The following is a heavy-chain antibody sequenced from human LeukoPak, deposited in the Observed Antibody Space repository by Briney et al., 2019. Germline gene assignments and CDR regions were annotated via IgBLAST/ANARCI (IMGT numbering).Heavy chain of an antibody. J-gene: IGHJ3*02. CDR3: ARDRHFDTSGYYNAFDI. D-gene: IGHD3-22*01. V-gene: IGHV3-48*01. Sequence: SGGSLRLSCAASGFTFSSYSMNWVRQAPGKGQEWVSYISSSSSTMYYADSVKGRFTISRDNAKNSLYLQMNSLRAEDTAVYSCARDRHFDTSGYYNAFDIWGQGTMVTVSS. CDR2: ISSSSSTM. CDR1: GFTFSSYS.